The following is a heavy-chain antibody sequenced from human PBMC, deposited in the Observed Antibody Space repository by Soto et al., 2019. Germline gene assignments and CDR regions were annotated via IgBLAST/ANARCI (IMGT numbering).Heavy chain of an antibody. J-gene: IGHJ6*02. V-gene: IGHV4-59*01. CDR2: MYNTGST. CDR3: ARDLWGYCGADCYPLDV. Sequence: PSETLSLTCTVSGGSISSYYWSWIRQPPGKGLEWIGYMYNTGSTTYNPSLKSRVTVSVDTSKNQFSLKLNSVTAADTAVYHCARDLWGYCGADCYPLDVWGQGTTVTVSS. CDR1: GGSISSYY. D-gene: IGHD2-21*02.